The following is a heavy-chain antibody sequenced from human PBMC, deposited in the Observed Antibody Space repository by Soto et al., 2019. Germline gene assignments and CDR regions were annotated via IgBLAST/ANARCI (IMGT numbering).Heavy chain of an antibody. CDR2: INHSGST. V-gene: IGHV4-34*01. J-gene: IGHJ6*02. D-gene: IGHD4-4*01. CDR1: GGSFIGYY. Sequence: SETLSLTCAVYGGSFIGYYWSWIRQPPGKGLEWIGEINHSGSTNYNPSLKSRVTISVDTSKNQFSLKLSSVTAADTAVYYCARRTVHYGMDVWGQGTTVTVSS. CDR3: ARRTVHYGMDV.